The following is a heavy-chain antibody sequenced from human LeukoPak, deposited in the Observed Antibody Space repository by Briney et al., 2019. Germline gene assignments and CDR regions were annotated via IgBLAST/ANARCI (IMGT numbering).Heavy chain of an antibody. CDR2: MNPNSGNT. V-gene: IGHV1-8*03. Sequence: ASVKVSCKASGYTFTSYDINWVRQATGQGLEWMGWMNPNSGNTGYAQKFHGRVIFTRNPSINTAYMELSSLRSDDTAVYYYARGASRSFDYWGQGTLVTVSS. CDR3: ARGASRSFDY. J-gene: IGHJ4*02. CDR1: GYTFTSYD.